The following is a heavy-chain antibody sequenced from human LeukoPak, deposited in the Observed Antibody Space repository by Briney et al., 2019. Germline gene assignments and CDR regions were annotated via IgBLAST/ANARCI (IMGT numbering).Heavy chain of an antibody. CDR2: IYHSGST. J-gene: IGHJ3*02. CDR3: ARFPPVYAFDI. Sequence: PSETLSLTCTVSSGSISSSSYYWGWIRQPPGKGLEWIGSIYHSGSTYYNPSLKSRVTISVDTSKNQFSLKLSSVTAADTAVYYCARFPPVYAFDIWGQGTMVTVSS. V-gene: IGHV4-39*07. CDR1: SGSISSSSYY.